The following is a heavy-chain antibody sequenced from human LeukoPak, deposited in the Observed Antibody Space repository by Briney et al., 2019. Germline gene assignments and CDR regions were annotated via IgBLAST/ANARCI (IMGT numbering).Heavy chain of an antibody. CDR3: ARGTLMWFGAKMEYYFDS. CDR1: GGSIGSGSYY. Sequence: SETLSLTCTVSGGSIGSGSYYWSWIRQPAGKGLEWIGRIYTSGSTNYNPSLKSRVTISVDTSKNQFSLKLSSVTAADTAVYYCARGTLMWFGAKMEYYFDSWGQGTPLAVSS. CDR2: IYTSGST. V-gene: IGHV4-61*02. D-gene: IGHD3-10*01. J-gene: IGHJ4*02.